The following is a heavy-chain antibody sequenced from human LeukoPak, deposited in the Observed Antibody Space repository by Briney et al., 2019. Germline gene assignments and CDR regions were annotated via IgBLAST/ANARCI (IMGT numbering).Heavy chain of an antibody. CDR3: ARRAYSSGYYYFDY. CDR1: GGSISSYY. D-gene: IGHD3-22*01. V-gene: IGHV4-59*08. CDR2: MYYSGST. J-gene: IGHJ4*02. Sequence: PSETLSLTCTVAGGSISSYYWSWIRQPPGKGLEWIGYMYYSGSTNYNPSLKSRVTISVDTSKDQFSLQLSSMTAADTAVYYCARRAYSSGYYYFDYWGQGTLVTVSS.